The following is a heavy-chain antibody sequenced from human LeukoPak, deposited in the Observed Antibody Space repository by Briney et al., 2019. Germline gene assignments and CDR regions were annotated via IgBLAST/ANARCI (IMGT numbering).Heavy chain of an antibody. CDR1: RFTFSSYE. CDR3: ARRYGDYGAFDI. CDR2: ISSSGSTI. Sequence: GGSLRLSYAASRFTFSSYEMNWVRQAPGKGLEWVSYISSSGSTIYYADSVKGRFTISRDNSKNTLYLQMNSLRAEDTAVYYSARRYGDYGAFDIWGKGTMVTVSS. D-gene: IGHD4-17*01. V-gene: IGHV3-48*03. J-gene: IGHJ3*02.